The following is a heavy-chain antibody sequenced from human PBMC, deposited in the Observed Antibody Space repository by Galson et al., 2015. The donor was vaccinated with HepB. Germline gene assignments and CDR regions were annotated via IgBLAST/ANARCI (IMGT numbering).Heavy chain of an antibody. CDR1: GFTFSSYS. CDR3: ARDPRYGSGSYYNAIDY. Sequence: SLRLSCAASGFTFSSYSMNWVRQAPGKGLEWVSSISDSSSYIYYADSVKGRFTISRDNAKNSLYLQMNSLRAEDTAVYYCARDPRYGSGSYYNAIDYWGQGTLVTVSS. D-gene: IGHD3-10*01. CDR2: ISDSSSYI. J-gene: IGHJ4*02. V-gene: IGHV3-21*01.